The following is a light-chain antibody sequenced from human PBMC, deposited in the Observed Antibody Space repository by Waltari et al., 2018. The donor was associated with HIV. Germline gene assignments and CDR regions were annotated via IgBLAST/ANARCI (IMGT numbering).Light chain of an antibody. CDR2: RVS. CDR3: QQYSTHYG. Sequence: DVQMTPSPSNLSASVGDTVVSTCRASQNIDNCLAWYLQKPGRAPRLLRSRVSILESGVSSRFSGSGSGTEVTLTIRSLQPDDIGTYYCQQYSTHYGFGQGTRVE. J-gene: IGKJ2*01. CDR1: QNIDNC. V-gene: IGKV1-5*03.